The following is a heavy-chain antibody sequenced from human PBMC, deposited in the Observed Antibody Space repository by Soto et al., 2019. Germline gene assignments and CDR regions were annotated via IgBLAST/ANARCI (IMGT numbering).Heavy chain of an antibody. CDR2: IYYSGST. D-gene: IGHD6-19*01. V-gene: IGHV4-28*01. J-gene: IGHJ5*02. Sequence: SETLSLTCAVSGYSISSSNWWGWIRQPPGKGLEWIGYIYYSGSTYYNPSLKSRVTTSVDTSKNQFSLKLSSVTAVDTAVYYCARTKGSGWYNYWFDPWGQGTLVTVSS. CDR1: GYSISSSNW. CDR3: ARTKGSGWYNYWFDP.